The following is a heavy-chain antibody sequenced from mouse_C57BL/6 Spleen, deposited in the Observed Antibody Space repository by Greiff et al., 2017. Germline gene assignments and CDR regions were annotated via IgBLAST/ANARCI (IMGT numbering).Heavy chain of an antibody. J-gene: IGHJ4*01. V-gene: IGHV1-55*01. D-gene: IGHD2-3*01. CDR2: IYPGSGST. CDR1: GYTFTSYW. Sequence: QVQLQQPGAELVKPGASVKMSCKASGYTFTSYWITWVKQRPGQGLAWIGDIYPGSGSTTYNEKFKSKATLTVDTSSSTAYMQLSSLTSEDAAVYYCARSGDGYYAMDYWGQGTSVTVSS. CDR3: ARSGDGYYAMDY.